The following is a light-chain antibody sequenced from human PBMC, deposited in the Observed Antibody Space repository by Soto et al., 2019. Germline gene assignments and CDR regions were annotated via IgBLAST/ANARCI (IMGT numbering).Light chain of an antibody. CDR2: ASS. CDR1: QSRGSNF. V-gene: IGKV3-20*01. CDR3: QLYGISPH. Sequence: EIVMTQSPATLSVSPVERATLSCKTSQSRGSNFLAWYQHKPGQAPRLLIYASSNRATGIPDRFSGSASGTDFTLTINRLEPEDFAVYYCQLYGISPHFGQGTRLEIK. J-gene: IGKJ5*01.